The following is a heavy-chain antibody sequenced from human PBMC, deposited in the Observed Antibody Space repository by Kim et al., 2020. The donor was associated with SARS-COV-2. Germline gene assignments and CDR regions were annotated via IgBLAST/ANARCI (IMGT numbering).Heavy chain of an antibody. CDR2: IYYSGST. CDR3: ARLKLLDYGDYLPDY. V-gene: IGHV4-59*01. Sequence: SETLSLTCTVSGGSISSYYWSWIRQPPGKGLEWIGYIYYSGSTNYNPSLKSRVTISVDTSKNQFSLKLSSVTAADTAVYYCARLKLLDYGDYLPDYWGQGTLVTVSS. CDR1: GGSISSYY. D-gene: IGHD4-17*01. J-gene: IGHJ4*02.